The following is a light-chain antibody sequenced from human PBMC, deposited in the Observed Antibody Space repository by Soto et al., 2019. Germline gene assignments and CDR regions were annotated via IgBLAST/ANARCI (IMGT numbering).Light chain of an antibody. CDR3: MQGTHWPLT. V-gene: IGKV2-30*01. CDR2: KVS. Sequence: DVVMTQSPLPLSVTLGQPASISCRSSQSLEYSDGNTYLNWYHQRPGQSPRRLIYKVSNRDSGVPDRFSGSGSGTDFTLNISSVEAEDGGVYYCMQGTHWPLTFGGGTKVEIK. CDR1: QSLEYSDGNTY. J-gene: IGKJ4*01.